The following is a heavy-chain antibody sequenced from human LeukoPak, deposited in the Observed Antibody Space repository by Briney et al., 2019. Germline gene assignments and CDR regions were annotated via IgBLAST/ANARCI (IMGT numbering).Heavy chain of an antibody. CDR1: GFTFSSYG. CDR3: AKRPIFGELLYYFDY. Sequence: GAALRLSCAASGFTFSSYGMSWVRQAPGQGLESVSTISGSGGSTYYADSVKGRFTISRDNSKNTLYIQMKSLRAEDTAIYYCAKRPIFGELLYYFDYWGEGTLVTVSS. CDR2: ISGSGGST. V-gene: IGHV3-23*01. D-gene: IGHD3-10*01. J-gene: IGHJ4*02.